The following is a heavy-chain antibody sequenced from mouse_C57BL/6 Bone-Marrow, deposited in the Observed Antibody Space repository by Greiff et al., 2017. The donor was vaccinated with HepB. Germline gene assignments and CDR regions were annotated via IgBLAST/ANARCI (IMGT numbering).Heavy chain of an antibody. D-gene: IGHD1-1*01. CDR2: IDPENGDT. CDR1: GFNIKDDY. CDR3: TLYSSSWFAY. V-gene: IGHV14-4*01. Sequence: VQLQQSGAELVRPGASVKLSCTASGFNIKDDYMHWVKQRPEQGLEWIGWIDPENGDTEYASKIQGKATITADTSSNTAYLQLSSLTSEDTAVYYCTLYSSSWFAYWGQGTLVTVSA. J-gene: IGHJ3*01.